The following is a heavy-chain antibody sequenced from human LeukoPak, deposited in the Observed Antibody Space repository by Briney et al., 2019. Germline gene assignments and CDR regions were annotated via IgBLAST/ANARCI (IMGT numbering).Heavy chain of an antibody. V-gene: IGHV3-21*01. Sequence: GGSLRLSCAASGFTFSSYSMNWVRQAPGKGLEWVSSISSSSSYIYYADSVKGRFTISRDNAKNSLYLQMNSLRAEDTAVYYCARVNGCSGGSCYRGMDVWGQGTTVTVSS. J-gene: IGHJ6*02. CDR3: ARVNGCSGGSCYRGMDV. CDR1: GFTFSSYS. D-gene: IGHD2-15*01. CDR2: ISSSSSYI.